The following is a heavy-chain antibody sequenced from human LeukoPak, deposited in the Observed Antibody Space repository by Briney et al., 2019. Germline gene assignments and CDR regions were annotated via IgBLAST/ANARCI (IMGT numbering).Heavy chain of an antibody. J-gene: IGHJ5*02. CDR1: GYTFSSYD. D-gene: IGHD6-19*01. V-gene: IGHV1-18*01. Sequence: GASVKVSCKASGYTFSSYDINWVRQAPGQGLEWMGWISAYNDHANYAQNLQGRVTMTTDTSTSTAYMELRSLRSDDTAVYYCARYDSSGSPNWFDPWGQGTLVTVSS. CDR2: ISAYNDHA. CDR3: ARYDSSGSPNWFDP.